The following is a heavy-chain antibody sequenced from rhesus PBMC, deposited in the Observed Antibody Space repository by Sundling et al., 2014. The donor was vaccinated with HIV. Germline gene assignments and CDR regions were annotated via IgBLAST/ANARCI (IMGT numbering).Heavy chain of an antibody. D-gene: IGHD6-25*01. J-gene: IGHJ4*01. V-gene: IGHV3-54*02. CDR2: MSYDGSRK. CDR3: ARGGSGSWNPIDTYFDC. Sequence: EVQLVESGGGLVQPGGSLRLSCAASGFSFSTYGMHWVRQAPGKGLEWVAVMSYDGSRKYYADSVKDRFTISRDNSKNMLYLQMNNLKLEDTAVYHCARGGSGSWNPIDTYFDCWGQGVLVTVSS. CDR1: GFSFSTYG.